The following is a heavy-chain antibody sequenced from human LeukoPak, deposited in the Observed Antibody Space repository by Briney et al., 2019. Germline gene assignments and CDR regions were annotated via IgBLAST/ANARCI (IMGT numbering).Heavy chain of an antibody. J-gene: IGHJ6*03. CDR2: INPIGST. D-gene: IGHD3-22*01. CDR3: ARGRHDITMIVVVMTSVSYYLDV. CDR1: GGSFSGYH. Sequence: SETLSLTCAVYGGSFSGYHWTWIRQSPGKGLEWIGDINPIGSTYYNPSLKSRLTISVDTSKNQFSLKLRSVTAADTAVYYCARGRHDITMIVVVMTSVSYYLDVWGKGTTVTVS. V-gene: IGHV4-34*01.